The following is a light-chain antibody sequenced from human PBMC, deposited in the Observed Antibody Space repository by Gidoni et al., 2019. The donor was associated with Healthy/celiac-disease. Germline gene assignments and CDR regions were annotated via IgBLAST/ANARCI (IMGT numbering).Light chain of an antibody. V-gene: IGKV3-20*01. Sequence: IVLTQSPGTLSLSPGERPTLSCKASQSVSRNYLVWYQQTPGQAPRLLIFGASSRATGIPDRFSGSGSGTDFTLTISRLEPEDFAVYYCQQYGSSPYTFGQGTKVEIK. J-gene: IGKJ2*01. CDR1: QSVSRNY. CDR2: GAS. CDR3: QQYGSSPYT.